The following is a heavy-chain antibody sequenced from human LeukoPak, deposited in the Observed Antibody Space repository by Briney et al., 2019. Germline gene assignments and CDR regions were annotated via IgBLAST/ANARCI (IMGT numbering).Heavy chain of an antibody. J-gene: IGHJ4*02. Sequence: PSETLSLTCAVYGGSFSGYYWSWIRQPPGKGLEWIGSIYYSGSAYYNPSLKSRVTISVDTSKNQFSLKLSSVTAADTAVYYCARHPDYWGQGTLVTVSS. CDR1: GGSFSGYY. CDR3: ARHPDY. CDR2: IYYSGSA. V-gene: IGHV4-34*01.